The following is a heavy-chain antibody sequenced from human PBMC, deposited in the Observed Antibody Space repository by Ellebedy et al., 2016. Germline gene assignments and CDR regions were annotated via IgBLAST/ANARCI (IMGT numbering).Heavy chain of an antibody. D-gene: IGHD3-16*01. CDR1: GFTFSSYW. CDR2: INIDGSYT. J-gene: IGHJ5*02. V-gene: IGHV3-74*01. Sequence: GESLKISXAASGFTFSSYWIHWVRQAPGKGLVWVSRINIDGSYTRYADSVKGRFTISRDNAKNSLYLQMNSLRGEDTAVYYCARGVGGTSLNWFDPWGQGTLVTVSS. CDR3: ARGVGGTSLNWFDP.